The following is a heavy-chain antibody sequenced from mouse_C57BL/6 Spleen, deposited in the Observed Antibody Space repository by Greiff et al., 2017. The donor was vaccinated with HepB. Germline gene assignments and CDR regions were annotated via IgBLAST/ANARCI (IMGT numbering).Heavy chain of an antibody. J-gene: IGHJ1*03. D-gene: IGHD1-1*01. Sequence: VQLQQPGAELVKPGASVKMSCKASGYTFTSYWITWVKQRPGQGLEWIGDIYPGSGSTNYNEKFKSKATLTVDTSSSTAYMQLSSLTSEDSAVYYCARSDSSFLNWYFDVWGTGTTVTVSS. CDR1: GYTFTSYW. CDR2: IYPGSGST. CDR3: ARSDSSFLNWYFDV. V-gene: IGHV1-55*01.